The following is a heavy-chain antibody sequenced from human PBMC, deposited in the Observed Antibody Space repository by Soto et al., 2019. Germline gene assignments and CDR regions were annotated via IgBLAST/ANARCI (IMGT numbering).Heavy chain of an antibody. J-gene: IGHJ6*04. V-gene: IGHV1-8*01. Sequence: QVQLVQSGAEVKKPGASVKVSCKASGYTFTSYDINWVRQATGQGLEWMGWMNPNSGNTGYAQKFQGRVTMTRNTSISTAYMELSSLRSEDTAVYYCARYYHFWSGYYTGMDVWGKGTTVTVSS. CDR2: MNPNSGNT. CDR1: GYTFTSYD. D-gene: IGHD3-3*01. CDR3: ARYYHFWSGYYTGMDV.